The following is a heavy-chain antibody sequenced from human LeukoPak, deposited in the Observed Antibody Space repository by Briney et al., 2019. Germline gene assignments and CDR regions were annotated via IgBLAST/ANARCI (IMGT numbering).Heavy chain of an antibody. CDR3: AKFSTEKKFYYYGMDV. V-gene: IGHV3-23*01. CDR1: EFSLSSNA. Sequence: GGSLRLSCAASEFSLSSNAMSWVRQAPGKGLEWVSVISGSGGSTYYADAVKGRFTISRDNSKNTLYLQMNSLRAEDTAVYYCAKFSTEKKFYYYGMDVWGQGTTVTVSS. D-gene: IGHD2-2*01. CDR2: ISGSGGST. J-gene: IGHJ6*02.